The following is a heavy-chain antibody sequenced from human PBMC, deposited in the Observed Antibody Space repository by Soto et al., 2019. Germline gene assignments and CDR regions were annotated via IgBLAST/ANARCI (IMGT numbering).Heavy chain of an antibody. CDR1: GYTFTSYI. V-gene: IGHV1-18*01. D-gene: IGHD1-26*01. J-gene: IGHJ4*02. CDR2: ITTHNGNT. CDR3: ARTVGACFDY. Sequence: ASVKVSCKASGYTFTSYIISWVRQAPGQGLEWMGWITTHNGNTNYAQKLQGRVTMTTDTSTSTVYMELRSLRSDDTAVYYCARTVGACFDYWGQGTLVTVSS.